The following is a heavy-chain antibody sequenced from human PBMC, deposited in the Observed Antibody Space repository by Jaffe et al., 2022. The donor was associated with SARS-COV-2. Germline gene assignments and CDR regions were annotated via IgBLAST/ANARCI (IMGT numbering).Heavy chain of an antibody. CDR3: ARGTQRGYAFYSTGLDV. D-gene: IGHD5-12*01. CDR2: ISSSGGGT. V-gene: IGHV3-23*01. CDR1: GFTFDNYA. J-gene: IGHJ6*02. Sequence: EVQLLESGGGLVQPGGSLRLSCAASGFTFDNYAMAWVRQAPGKGLEWVSAISSSGGGTYYVDSVRGRFTISRDNSKNMLDLQMINLRADDTAVYYCARGTQRGYAFYSTGLDVWGQGTTVTVSS.